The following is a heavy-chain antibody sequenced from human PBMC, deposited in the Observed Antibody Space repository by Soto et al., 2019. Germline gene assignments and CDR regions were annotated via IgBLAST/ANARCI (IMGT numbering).Heavy chain of an antibody. CDR3: ASDIVVVVAATQSYHYGMDV. Sequence: ASVKVSCKASGGTFSSYAISWVRQAPGQGLEWMGGIIPIFGTANYAQKFQGRVTITADESTSTAYMELSSLRSEDTAVYYCASDIVVVVAATQSYHYGMDVWGQGTTVTVSS. CDR1: GGTFSSYA. V-gene: IGHV1-69*13. CDR2: IIPIFGTA. J-gene: IGHJ6*02. D-gene: IGHD2-15*01.